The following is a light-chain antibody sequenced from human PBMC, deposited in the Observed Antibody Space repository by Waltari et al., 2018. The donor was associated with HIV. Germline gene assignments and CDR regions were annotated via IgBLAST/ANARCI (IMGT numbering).Light chain of an antibody. CDR3: QQYNNWPRT. CDR2: GAS. CDR1: QSVSSN. V-gene: IGKV3-15*01. J-gene: IGKJ1*01. Sequence: VMTQSPATLSVSPGERATLSCRASQSVSSNLAWYQQKPGQAPRLFIYGASTRATGVPASFSGSGSGTEFTLTISSLQSEDFAVYYCQQYNNWPRTFGQGTKVEIK.